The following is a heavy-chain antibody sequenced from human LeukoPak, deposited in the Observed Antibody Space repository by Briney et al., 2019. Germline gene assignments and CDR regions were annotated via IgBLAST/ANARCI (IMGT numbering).Heavy chain of an antibody. D-gene: IGHD3-3*01. CDR2: IYYSGST. CDR3: ASRSSIWSGYQDTLYYFDS. V-gene: IGHV4-59*01. J-gene: IGHJ4*02. Sequence: SETLSLTCTVSGGSISSYYWSWIRQPPGKRLEWIGHIYYSGSTNYNPSPKSRVTISVDTSKNQFSLKLSSVTAADTAVYYCASRSSIWSGYQDTLYYFDSWGQGTLVTVSS. CDR1: GGSISSYY.